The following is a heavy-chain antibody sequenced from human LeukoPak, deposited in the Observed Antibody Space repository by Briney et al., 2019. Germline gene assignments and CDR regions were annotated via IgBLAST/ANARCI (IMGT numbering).Heavy chain of an antibody. CDR1: GYTFTSYY. V-gene: IGHV1-46*01. CDR2: INPSGGST. Sequence: GASVKVSCKASGYTFTSYYMHWVRQAPGQGLEWMGIINPSGGSTSYAQKFQGRVTMTRDTSISTAYMELSRLRSDDTAVYYCACLKSGYHYYYGMDVWGQGTTVTVSS. D-gene: IGHD3-22*01. J-gene: IGHJ6*02. CDR3: ACLKSGYHYYYGMDV.